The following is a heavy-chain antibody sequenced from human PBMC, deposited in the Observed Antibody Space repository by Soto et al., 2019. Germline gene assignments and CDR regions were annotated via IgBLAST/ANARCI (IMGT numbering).Heavy chain of an antibody. V-gene: IGHV5-51*01. CDR1: GYSFSENW. CDR2: IYPGDSDT. J-gene: IGHJ6*02. D-gene: IGHD5-12*01. CDR3: ARLSGYSGDYYHGIDV. Sequence: GESLKISCKGSGYSFSENWIGRVRQVPGKGLEWMGIIYPGDSDTRYTPSFEGHVTTSIARSINPAYLQWTRLRASDTAIYYCARLSGYSGDYYHGIDVWGQGAPVTVSS.